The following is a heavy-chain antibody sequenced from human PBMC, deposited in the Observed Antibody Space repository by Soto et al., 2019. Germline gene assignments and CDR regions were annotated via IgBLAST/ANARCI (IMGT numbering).Heavy chain of an antibody. CDR3: ARGRGYTTEVLGAFDI. Sequence: QVQLQESGPGLVKPSQTLSLTCTVSGGSISSGDYYWSWIRQPPGKGLEWIGYIYYSGSTYYNPSLKNRATVSVDTAKNHYSLKLSSVSAGDTAVYYCARGRGYTTEVLGAFDIWGQGTMVTVSS. CDR1: GGSISSGDYY. J-gene: IGHJ3*02. CDR2: IYYSGST. D-gene: IGHD6-13*01. V-gene: IGHV4-30-4*01.